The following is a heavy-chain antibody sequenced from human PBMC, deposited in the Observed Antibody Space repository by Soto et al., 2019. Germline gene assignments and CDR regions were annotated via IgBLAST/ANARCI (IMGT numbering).Heavy chain of an antibody. J-gene: IGHJ4*02. V-gene: IGHV4-34*01. CDR3: ASERSWPEDY. CDR1: GGSFSGYY. Sequence: QVQLQQWGAGLLKPSETLSLTCAVYGGSFSGYYWSWIRQPPGKGLEWIGEINHSGSTNYNPSLKSRVTISVDTSKNQFSLKLSSVTAADTAVYYCASERSWPEDYWGQGTLVTVSS. D-gene: IGHD1-26*01. CDR2: INHSGST.